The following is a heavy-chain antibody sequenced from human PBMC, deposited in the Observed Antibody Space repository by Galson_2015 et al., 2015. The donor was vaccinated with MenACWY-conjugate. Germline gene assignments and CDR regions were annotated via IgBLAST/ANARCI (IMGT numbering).Heavy chain of an antibody. V-gene: IGHV4-59*04. D-gene: IGHD5-18*01. Sequence: ETLSLTCTVSGGSISSYYWSWIRQPPGKGLEWIGYIYYSGSTYYNPSLKSRVTISVDTSKNQFSLKLSSVTAADTAVYYCPHSYGWSGVNAFDIWGQGTMVTVSS. J-gene: IGHJ3*02. CDR2: IYYSGST. CDR1: GGSISSYY. CDR3: PHSYGWSGVNAFDI.